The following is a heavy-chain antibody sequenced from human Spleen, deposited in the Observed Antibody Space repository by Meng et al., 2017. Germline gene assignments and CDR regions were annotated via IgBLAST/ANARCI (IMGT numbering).Heavy chain of an antibody. CDR2: INPNSGAT. J-gene: IGHJ4*02. Sequence: QVQLVQSGAEGKKPGASVKVSCEASGYTFTAYYIHWVRQAPGQGLEWMGRINPNSGATDYAQKFQGRVTMTWDMSNSTAYMELNRLTSDDMALYYCARDSTVTRGRLWGQGTLVTVSS. CDR3: ARDSTVTRGRL. V-gene: IGHV1-2*06. D-gene: IGHD4-17*01. CDR1: GYTFTAYY.